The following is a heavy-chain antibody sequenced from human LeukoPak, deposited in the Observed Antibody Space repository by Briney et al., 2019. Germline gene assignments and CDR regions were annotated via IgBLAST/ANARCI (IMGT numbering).Heavy chain of an antibody. J-gene: IGHJ1*01. CDR2: IYYSGST. V-gene: IGHV4-59*01. Sequence: SETLSLTCTVSGGSISSYYWSWIRQPPGKGLEWIGYIYYSGSTNYNPSLKSRVSISVDTSKNHFSLKLSSVTAADTAVYYCARGTGGDPYHFQHWGHGTLVTVSS. CDR1: GGSISSYY. D-gene: IGHD2-21*02. CDR3: ARGTGGDPYHFQH.